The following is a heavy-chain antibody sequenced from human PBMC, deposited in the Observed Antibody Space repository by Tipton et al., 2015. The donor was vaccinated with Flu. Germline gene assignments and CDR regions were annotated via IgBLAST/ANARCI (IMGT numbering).Heavy chain of an antibody. CDR1: GGSISSSSYY. Sequence: TLSLTCTVSGGSISSSSYYWGWIRQPPGKGLEWIGSIYYSGSTYYNPSLKSRVTISVDTSKNQFSLKLSSVTAADTAVYYCARAVVYDAPSGWYITAAYNWFDPWGQGTLVTVSS. J-gene: IGHJ5*02. CDR2: IYYSGST. V-gene: IGHV4-39*07. CDR3: ARAVVYDAPSGWYITAAYNWFDP. D-gene: IGHD6-19*01.